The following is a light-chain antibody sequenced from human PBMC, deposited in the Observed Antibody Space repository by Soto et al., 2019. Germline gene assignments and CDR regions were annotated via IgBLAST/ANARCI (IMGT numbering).Light chain of an antibody. CDR2: DAS. J-gene: IGKJ1*01. Sequence: IRMTQAPSTLSASVGDRVTISCRASQSVSAWLAWYQQKPGKAPKLLISDASSLKSGVPSRFSGSGYGTEFTLTISSLQPDDFATYYCQHYNSYSEAFGQGTKVDI. CDR3: QHYNSYSEA. CDR1: QSVSAW. V-gene: IGKV1-5*01.